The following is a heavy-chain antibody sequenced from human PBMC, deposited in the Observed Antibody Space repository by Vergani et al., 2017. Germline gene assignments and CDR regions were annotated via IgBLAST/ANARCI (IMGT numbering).Heavy chain of an antibody. CDR1: GGSISSYY. CDR3: ARGKSEYQLLYRYFDY. V-gene: IGHV4-59*01. D-gene: IGHD2-2*02. CDR2: IYYSGST. J-gene: IGHJ4*02. Sequence: QVQLQESGPGLVKPSETLSLTCTVSGGSISSYYWSWIRQPPGKGLEWIGYIYYSGSTNYNPSLKSRVTISVDTSKNQFSLKLSSVTAADTAVYYCARGKSEYQLLYRYFDYWGQGTLVTVSS.